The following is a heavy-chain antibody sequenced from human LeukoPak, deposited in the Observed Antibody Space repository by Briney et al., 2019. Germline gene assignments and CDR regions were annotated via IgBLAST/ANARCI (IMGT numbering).Heavy chain of an antibody. V-gene: IGHV4-59*01. D-gene: IGHD3-10*01. CDR2: IYYSGST. CDR3: ARVPYYYGSGSYYYYFDY. CDR1: GGPSSSYY. J-gene: IGHJ4*02. Sequence: SETLSLTATGSGGPSSSYYWSWIRQPPGQGLEGFGYIYYSGSTNYNPSLKSRVTISVDTSKNQFSLKLSSVTAADTAVYYCARVPYYYGSGSYYYYFDYWGQGTLVTVSS.